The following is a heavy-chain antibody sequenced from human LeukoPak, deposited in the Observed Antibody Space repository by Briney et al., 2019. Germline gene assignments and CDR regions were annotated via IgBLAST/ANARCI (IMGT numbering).Heavy chain of an antibody. D-gene: IGHD6-13*01. Sequence: GGALRLSCAASGFTFSSYSMNWVRQAPGKRLEWVSYISRTSSAIYYADAVKGRFTISRDNAINSLYLQMNSLRVEDTAVYYCASSWAHYDYWGQGTVVTVSS. CDR3: ASSWAHYDY. J-gene: IGHJ4*02. CDR2: ISRTSSAI. V-gene: IGHV3-48*01. CDR1: GFTFSSYS.